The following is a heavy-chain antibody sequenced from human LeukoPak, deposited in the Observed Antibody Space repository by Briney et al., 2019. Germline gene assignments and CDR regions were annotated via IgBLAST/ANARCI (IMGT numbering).Heavy chain of an antibody. CDR2: ISSTTTYI. Sequence: PGGSLRLSCAASGFPFSSYSMNWVRQAPGKGLEWVSSISSTTTYIYYADSVKGRFTISRDSAKKSLYLQMNSLRAEDTAVYYCARGPPHDKGGQGTMVTVSS. CDR3: ARGPPHDK. V-gene: IGHV3-21*01. CDR1: GFPFSSYS. D-gene: IGHD3-22*01. J-gene: IGHJ3*01.